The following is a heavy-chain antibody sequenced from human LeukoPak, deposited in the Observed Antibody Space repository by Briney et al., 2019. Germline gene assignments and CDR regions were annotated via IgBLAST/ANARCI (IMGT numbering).Heavy chain of an antibody. CDR1: GYTFTDYY. Sequence: ASVKVSCKASGYTFTDYYMHWVRQAPGQGLEWMGWINPISGGTNFARKFQGRVTVTRDTSISTAYMELSRLTSDDTAVYYCARGRDGYNYYFDYWGQGTLVTVSS. CDR3: ARGRDGYNYYFDY. J-gene: IGHJ4*02. D-gene: IGHD5-24*01. CDR2: INPISGGT. V-gene: IGHV1-2*02.